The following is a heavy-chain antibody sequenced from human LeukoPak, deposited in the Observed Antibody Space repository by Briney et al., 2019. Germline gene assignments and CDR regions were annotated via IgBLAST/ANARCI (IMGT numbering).Heavy chain of an antibody. V-gene: IGHV3-64D*09. J-gene: IGHJ4*02. CDR1: GFTFSNYA. CDR2: ISSNGGIT. Sequence: GGSLRLSCSASGFTFSNYAMHWVRQAPGKGLEYVSDISSNGGITYYADSVKGRFPVSRDNSKNMLYLQMNSLRAEDAAVYYCVKDKYPVVVAATLDYWGQGILVTVSS. CDR3: VKDKYPVVVAATLDY. D-gene: IGHD2-15*01.